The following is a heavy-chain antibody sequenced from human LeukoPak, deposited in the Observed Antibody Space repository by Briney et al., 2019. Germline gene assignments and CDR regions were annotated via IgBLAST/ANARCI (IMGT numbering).Heavy chain of an antibody. J-gene: IGHJ4*02. CDR3: ARGDKFSGDY. Sequence: GGSLRLSCAASGFNFSSYWMSWVRQAAGKGLEWVANINQDGREKYYVDSVKGRFTISRDSAKNSLYLQMNSLRAEDTAVYFCARGDKFSGDYWGQGTLVTVSS. CDR2: INQDGREK. CDR1: GFNFSSYW. V-gene: IGHV3-7*04. D-gene: IGHD2-15*01.